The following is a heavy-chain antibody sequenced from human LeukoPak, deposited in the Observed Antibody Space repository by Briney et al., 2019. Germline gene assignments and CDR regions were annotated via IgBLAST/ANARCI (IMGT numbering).Heavy chain of an antibody. CDR1: GGSFSGYF. CDR3: ARKYYYSSGSYYDF. Sequence: SETLSLTCAVYGGSFSGYFWSWIRQPPGRGLEWIGEINHSGNINYNPSLKSRVTISIDTSKNQFSLKLSSVSVADTAVYYCARKYYYSSGSYYDFWGQGTLVTVSS. J-gene: IGHJ4*02. D-gene: IGHD3-10*01. V-gene: IGHV4-34*01. CDR2: INHSGNI.